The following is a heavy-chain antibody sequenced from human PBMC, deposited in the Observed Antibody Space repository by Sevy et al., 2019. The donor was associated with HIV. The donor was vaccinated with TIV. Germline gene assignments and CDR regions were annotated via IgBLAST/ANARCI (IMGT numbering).Heavy chain of an antibody. V-gene: IGHV3-64D*06. CDR1: GFTFSSFG. J-gene: IGHJ6*02. CDR2: ISSNGGST. D-gene: IGHD2-21*01. Sequence: GGSLRLSCSASGFTFSSFGMHWVRQAPGKGLELVSAISSNGGSTYYADSVKGRFTISRDNSKETLYLQMSSLRVEDTAVYYRVRLVVISIDYYNGRDVWGQGTTVTVSS. CDR3: VRLVVISIDYYNGRDV.